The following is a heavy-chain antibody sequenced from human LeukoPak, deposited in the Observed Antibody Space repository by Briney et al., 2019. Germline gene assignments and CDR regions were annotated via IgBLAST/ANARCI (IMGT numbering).Heavy chain of an antibody. CDR1: GVTFSSDS. Sequence: GGSLRLSCAASGVTFSSDSMNWVRQAPGKGLEWVSSISSSSTYIFYADSVKGRFTISRDNAKNSLYLQMNSLRAEDTAVYYCASLSGYHEGDLDYWGQGTLVTVSS. J-gene: IGHJ4*02. CDR2: ISSSSTYI. D-gene: IGHD5-12*01. CDR3: ASLSGYHEGDLDY. V-gene: IGHV3-21*01.